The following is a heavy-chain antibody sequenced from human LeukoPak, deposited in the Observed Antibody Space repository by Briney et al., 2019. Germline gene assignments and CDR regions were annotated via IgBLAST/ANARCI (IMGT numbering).Heavy chain of an antibody. Sequence: GGSLRLSCAASGFSFSSYSMNWVRQAPGKGLEWVSSISSSSSYIYYADSVKGRFTISGDNSKNSLYLQMSSLRAEDAALYYCAREGDFWSGYYSVWGQGTLVTVSS. J-gene: IGHJ4*02. CDR3: AREGDFWSGYYSV. D-gene: IGHD3-3*01. CDR2: ISSSSSYI. CDR1: GFSFSSYS. V-gene: IGHV3-21*01.